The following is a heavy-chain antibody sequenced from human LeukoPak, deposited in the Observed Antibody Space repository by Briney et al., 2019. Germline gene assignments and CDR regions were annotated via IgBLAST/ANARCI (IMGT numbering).Heavy chain of an antibody. J-gene: IGHJ4*02. V-gene: IGHV4-39*01. Sequence: SETLSLTCTVSGGSISSSDYYWGWTRQPPGKGLEWIGSIFYSGSTYYNPSLKSPVTISADMSKNYFSLRLSSVTAADTATYYCARHRRYYGSGSYYSDFDSWGQGILVTVSS. CDR1: GGSISSSDYY. CDR2: IFYSGST. D-gene: IGHD3-10*01. CDR3: ARHRRYYGSGSYYSDFDS.